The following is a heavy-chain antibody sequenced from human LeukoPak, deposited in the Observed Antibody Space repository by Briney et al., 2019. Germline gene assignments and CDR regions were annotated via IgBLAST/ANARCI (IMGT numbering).Heavy chain of an antibody. CDR3: SENPAYSSNPLYHFDY. Sequence: PGGSLRLSCEGSGFSFSSYWMHWVRQAPGKGLEWVSTISGGGDVTYYADSVKGRFTISRDNSNNTLYLQMNSLRAEDTAVYYRSENPAYSSNPLYHFDYRGPGNLVTVPS. D-gene: IGHD6-13*01. J-gene: IGHJ4*02. CDR2: ISGGGDVT. CDR1: GFSFSSYW. V-gene: IGHV3-23*01.